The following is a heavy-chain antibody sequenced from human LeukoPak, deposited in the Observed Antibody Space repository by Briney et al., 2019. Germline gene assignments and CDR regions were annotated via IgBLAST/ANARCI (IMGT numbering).Heavy chain of an antibody. CDR1: GYTCTRYY. D-gene: IGHD2-15*01. CDR2: INPGTGVT. Sequence: GASVKVSCKASGYTCTRYYMHWLRQAPGQGLEWMAWINPGTGVTNYAQKFQGRVTVTRDKSITTAYMALSSLRSDDTAVYYCATLKHGSSGDYWGQGTLVTVSS. CDR3: ATLKHGSSGDY. V-gene: IGHV1-2*02. J-gene: IGHJ4*02.